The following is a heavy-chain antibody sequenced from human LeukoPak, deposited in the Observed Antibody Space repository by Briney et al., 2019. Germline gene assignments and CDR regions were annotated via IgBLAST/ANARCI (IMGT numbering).Heavy chain of an antibody. V-gene: IGHV4-59*01. CDR1: GGSITTYY. CDR2: IYYSGST. CDR3: AREYYYDSSGYYPGAFDI. D-gene: IGHD3-22*01. J-gene: IGHJ3*02. Sequence: SETLSLTCSVSGGSITTYYWSWIRQPPGKGLEWIGYIYYSGSTNYNPSLRSRVTISVDTSKNQFSLKLSSVTAADTAVYYCAREYYYDSSGYYPGAFDIWGQGTMVTVSS.